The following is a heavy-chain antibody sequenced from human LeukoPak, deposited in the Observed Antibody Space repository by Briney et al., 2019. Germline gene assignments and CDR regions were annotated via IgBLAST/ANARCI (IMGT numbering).Heavy chain of an antibody. CDR2: IYYSGST. J-gene: IGHJ5*02. CDR1: GGSISSYY. Sequence: PSETLSLTCTVSGGSISSYYWSWIRQPPGKGLEWIGYIYYSGSTNYNPSLKSRVTISVDTSKNQFSLQLNSVTPEDTAVYYCARSARTSGGITGTTGKNWFDPWGQGTLVTVSS. V-gene: IGHV4-59*12. D-gene: IGHD1-7*01. CDR3: ARSARTSGGITGTTGKNWFDP.